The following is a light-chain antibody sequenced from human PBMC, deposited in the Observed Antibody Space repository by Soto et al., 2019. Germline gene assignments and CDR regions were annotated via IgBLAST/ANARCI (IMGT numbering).Light chain of an antibody. CDR3: QQYNNWPLLT. Sequence: EIVLTQSPGTLSLSPGERATLSCRASQSVSSSYLAWYQQKPGQAPRLLIYGASSRATGIPDRFSGSGSGTEFTLTISSLQSEDSAVYYCQQYNNWPLLTFGGGTKVDIK. CDR1: QSVSSSY. CDR2: GAS. J-gene: IGKJ4*01. V-gene: IGKV3-20*01.